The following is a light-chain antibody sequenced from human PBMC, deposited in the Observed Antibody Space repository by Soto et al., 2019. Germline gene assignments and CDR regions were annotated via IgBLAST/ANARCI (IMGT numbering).Light chain of an antibody. CDR2: RDN. V-gene: IGLV1-40*01. Sequence: QAVVTQPPSVSGAPGQRVTISCAGSNSNIGAGYDVHWYPQLPGTAPKVLIERDNNRASGVPDRFSASKSGTSGSLAITGLQAEDEADYYCQSYDASLGGAVFGGGTKVTVL. J-gene: IGLJ3*02. CDR3: QSYDASLGGAV. CDR1: NSNIGAGYD.